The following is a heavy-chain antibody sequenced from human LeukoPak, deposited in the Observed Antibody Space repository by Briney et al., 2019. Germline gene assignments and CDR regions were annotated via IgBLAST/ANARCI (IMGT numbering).Heavy chain of an antibody. Sequence: GGSLRLSCAASGFTFSSYGMHWVRQAPGKGLEWVAIISFHGSNQYYADSVKGRFTISRDNSKNTLYLQMNSLRAEDTAVYYCASTKSPGMAEAGTLDYWGQGTLVTVSS. CDR3: ASTKSPGMAEAGTLDY. CDR2: ISFHGSNQ. D-gene: IGHD6-19*01. CDR1: GFTFSSYG. V-gene: IGHV3-30*03. J-gene: IGHJ4*02.